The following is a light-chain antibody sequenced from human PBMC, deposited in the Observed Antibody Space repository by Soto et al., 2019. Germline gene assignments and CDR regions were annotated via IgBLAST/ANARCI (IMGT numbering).Light chain of an antibody. CDR1: QDISTY. CDR2: TAS. V-gene: IGKV1-33*01. CDR3: QQYDNVPLT. J-gene: IGKJ4*01. Sequence: DIQMTQSPSSLSASVGDRVTITCQASQDISTYLNWFQQKPGKAPKLLIYTASNLQIGVPSRFSGSGSGTYFTFTVSSLQPEDVGTYYCQQYDNVPLTFGGGTKVEIK.